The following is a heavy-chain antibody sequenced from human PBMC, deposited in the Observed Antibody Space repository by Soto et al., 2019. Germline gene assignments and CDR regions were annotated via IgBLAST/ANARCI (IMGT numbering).Heavy chain of an antibody. CDR1: VGSISSGGYY. CDR2: IYYSGST. CDR3: ARWRLQPYYFDY. D-gene: IGHD1-1*01. Sequence: SETLSLTCTVSVGSISSGGYYWSWFRQHPGKGLEWIGYIYYSGSTYYNPSLKSRVTISVDTSKNQFSLKLSSVTAADTAVYYCARWRLQPYYFDYWGQGTLVTVSS. J-gene: IGHJ4*02. V-gene: IGHV4-31*03.